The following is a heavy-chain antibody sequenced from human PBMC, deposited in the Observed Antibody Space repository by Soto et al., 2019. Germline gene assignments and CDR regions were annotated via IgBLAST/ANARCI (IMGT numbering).Heavy chain of an antibody. D-gene: IGHD2-2*03. V-gene: IGHV3-9*01. CDR2: ISWNSVTF. J-gene: IGHJ5*02. CDR1: GFMFNDYA. CDR3: SGYCRSPSCDNIHDT. Sequence: EVQLVESGGGLVQPGGSLRLSCAASGFMFNDYAMQWVRQAPGKGLEWVSGISWNSVTFGYADSVKGRFTISRDNAKNSLYLPTNSLRAEDTALYYCSGYCRSPSCDNIHDTWGQGTLVTVSS.